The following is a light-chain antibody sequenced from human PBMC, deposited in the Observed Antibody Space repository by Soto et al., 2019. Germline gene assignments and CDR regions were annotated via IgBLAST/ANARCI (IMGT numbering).Light chain of an antibody. CDR2: GAS. CDR1: QSVDSAY. Sequence: EIVLTQSPGTLSLSPGNRATLSCRASQSVDSAYLAWYQHKPGQAPRLLIYGASSRFTGVPDRFAGSGSGTDFTLTISRLEPEDFAVYYCQNYYSSPRFGQGTKVEIK. J-gene: IGKJ1*01. CDR3: QNYYSSPR. V-gene: IGKV3-20*01.